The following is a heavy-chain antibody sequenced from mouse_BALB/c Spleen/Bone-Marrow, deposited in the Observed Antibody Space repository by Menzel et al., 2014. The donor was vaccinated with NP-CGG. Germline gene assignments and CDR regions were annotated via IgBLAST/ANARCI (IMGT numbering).Heavy chain of an antibody. CDR3: ARGGPFAY. CDR1: GYTFTSYW. D-gene: IGHD3-3*01. CDR2: INPRSGRT. Sequence: QVQLQQSGAELVKPGASVKLSCKASGYTFTSYWMYWVIQRPGQGLEWIGEINPRSGRTNYNEKFKSRATLTVDKSSSTAYMQLSSLTSEDSAVYYCARGGPFAYWGQGTLVTVSA. J-gene: IGHJ3*01. V-gene: IGHV1S81*02.